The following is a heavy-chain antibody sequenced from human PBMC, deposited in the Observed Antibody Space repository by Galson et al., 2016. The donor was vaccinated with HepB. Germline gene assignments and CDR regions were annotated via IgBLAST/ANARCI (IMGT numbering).Heavy chain of an antibody. V-gene: IGHV2-70*01. J-gene: IGHJ6*02. CDR3: ARRTGTGSGMDV. CDR1: GFTLNTAGMS. Sequence: PALVKPTQTLTLTCSFSGFTLNTAGMSVTWIRQPPGKALEWLAHVDWDDDKYYSAPLKSRLAISMDTSKNQVVLTVTDMAPVDTATYYCARRTGTGSGMDVWGRGTTVTVSS. D-gene: IGHD3/OR15-3a*01. CDR2: VDWDDDK.